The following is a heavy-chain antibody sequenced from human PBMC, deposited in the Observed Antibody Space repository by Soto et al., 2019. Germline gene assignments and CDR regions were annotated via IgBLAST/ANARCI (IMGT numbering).Heavy chain of an antibody. Sequence: ASVKVSCKASGYTFTSYGISWVRQAPGQGLEWMGWISAYNGNTNYAQKLQGRVTMTTDTSTSTAYMELRSLRSDDTAVYYCARLRPYYYDRSGPPYYFDYWGHGTVVTVSS. J-gene: IGHJ4*01. D-gene: IGHD3-22*01. V-gene: IGHV1-18*04. CDR3: ARLRPYYYDRSGPPYYFDY. CDR1: GYTFTSYG. CDR2: ISAYNGNT.